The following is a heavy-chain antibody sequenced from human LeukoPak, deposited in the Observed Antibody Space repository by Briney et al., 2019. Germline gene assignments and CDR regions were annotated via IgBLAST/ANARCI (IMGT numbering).Heavy chain of an antibody. Sequence: GGSLRLSCAASGFTISSYWMSWVRQAPGKGLEWVANIKQDGSEKYYVDSVKGRFTISRDNAKNSLYLQMNSLRAEDTAVYYCARVTLGLDYWGQGTLVTVSS. D-gene: IGHD4/OR15-4a*01. CDR1: GFTISSYW. CDR2: IKQDGSEK. CDR3: ARVTLGLDY. J-gene: IGHJ4*02. V-gene: IGHV3-7*01.